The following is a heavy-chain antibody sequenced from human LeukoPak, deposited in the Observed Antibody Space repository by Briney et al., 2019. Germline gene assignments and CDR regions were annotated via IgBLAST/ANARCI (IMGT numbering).Heavy chain of an antibody. Sequence: GASVKVSCKASGYTFTSYYMHWVRQAPGQGLEWMGIINPSGGSTSYAQKFQGRVTMTRDMSTSTVYMELSSLRSEDTAVYYCARAEVGGGSYWPFDYWGQGTLVTVSS. CDR2: INPSGGST. J-gene: IGHJ4*02. V-gene: IGHV1-46*01. D-gene: IGHD1-26*01. CDR1: GYTFTSYY. CDR3: ARAEVGGGSYWPFDY.